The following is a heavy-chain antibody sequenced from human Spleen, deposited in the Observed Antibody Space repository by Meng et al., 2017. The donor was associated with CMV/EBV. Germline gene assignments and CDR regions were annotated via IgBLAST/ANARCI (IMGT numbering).Heavy chain of an antibody. CDR1: GGTFSSYA. CDR3: ASGSIAAAGGRFDP. V-gene: IGHV1-69*05. J-gene: IGHJ5*02. D-gene: IGHD6-13*01. Sequence: KASGGTFSSYATSWVRQAPGQGLEWMGGIIPIFGTANYAQKFQGRVTITTDESTSTAYMELSSLRSEDTAVYYCASGSIAAAGGRFDPWGQGTLVTVSS. CDR2: IIPIFGTA.